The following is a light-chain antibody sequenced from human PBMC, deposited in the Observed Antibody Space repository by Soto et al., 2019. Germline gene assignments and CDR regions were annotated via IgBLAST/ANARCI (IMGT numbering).Light chain of an antibody. Sequence: DIVMTQTPLSLSVTPGQPASISCKSSQSLLHSDGKTYLYWYQQKPGQPPQLLIYDVSNRFSGVPDRFSGSGSGTDFTLTISRVEAEDVGVYYCMQSIQRPPATFGGGTKVEIK. CDR2: DVS. CDR3: MQSIQRPPAT. J-gene: IGKJ4*01. V-gene: IGKV2D-29*01. CDR1: QSLLHSDGKTY.